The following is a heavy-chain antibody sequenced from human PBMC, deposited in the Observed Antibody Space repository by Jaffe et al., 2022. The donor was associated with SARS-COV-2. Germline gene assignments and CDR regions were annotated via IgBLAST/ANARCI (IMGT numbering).Heavy chain of an antibody. Sequence: EVQLVESGGGLVQPGGSLRLSCAASGFTFRSYALSWVRQAPGKGLEWVSTISAGGGSTFYADSVKGRFTFSRDNSKNTLSLQMNSLRAEDTAVYYCAKICKSGYDCFLDNWGQGTLVTVSS. D-gene: IGHD5-12*01. CDR1: GFTFRSYA. V-gene: IGHV3-23*04. CDR2: ISAGGGST. CDR3: AKICKSGYDCFLDN. J-gene: IGHJ4*02.